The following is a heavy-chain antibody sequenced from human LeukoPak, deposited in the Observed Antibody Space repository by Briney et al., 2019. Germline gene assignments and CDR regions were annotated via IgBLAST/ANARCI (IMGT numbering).Heavy chain of an antibody. CDR3: ARDPNYDSSGYSFDY. Sequence: GGSLAVSRAASGFTFSRYWMHWVRQAPGKGLVWVSRINSDGSFTTYADSVEGRFTISRDNAKNTLYLQMNSLRADDTAVYYCARDPNYDSSGYSFDYWGQGAIVSGSS. J-gene: IGHJ4*02. CDR1: GFTFSRYW. V-gene: IGHV3-74*01. D-gene: IGHD3-22*01. CDR2: INSDGSFT.